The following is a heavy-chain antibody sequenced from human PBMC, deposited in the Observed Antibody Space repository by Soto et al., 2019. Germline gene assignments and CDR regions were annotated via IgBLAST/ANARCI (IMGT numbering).Heavy chain of an antibody. V-gene: IGHV4-30-2*01. CDR2: ISPSGTT. J-gene: IGHJ4*02. Sequence: QLQLQESGSGLVKPSRTLSLTCIVSGGSISSGDYSWNWIRQPPGKGLQWIGYISPSGTTYYNPSLKSRVTISLDRSKNHFPLTLSSVTAADTAVYYCARSTALVRQYFDSWGQGTLVTVSS. CDR3: ARSTALVRQYFDS. D-gene: IGHD5-18*01. CDR1: GGSISSGDYS.